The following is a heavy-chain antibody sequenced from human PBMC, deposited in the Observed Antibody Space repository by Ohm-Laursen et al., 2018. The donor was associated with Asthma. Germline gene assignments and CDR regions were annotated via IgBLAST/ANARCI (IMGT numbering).Heavy chain of an antibody. Sequence: SDTLSLTCTLSGASFSTYYWGWIRQPPGKGLEWIGYIYSTGSTNYNPSLKSRVTISLDTSKNQFSLKLSSVTAADAAVYYCARGYDFWSGYSPVAFNIWGQGTMVSVSS. D-gene: IGHD3-3*01. CDR1: GASFSTYY. J-gene: IGHJ3*02. CDR3: ARGYDFWSGYSPVAFNI. CDR2: IYSTGST. V-gene: IGHV4-59*07.